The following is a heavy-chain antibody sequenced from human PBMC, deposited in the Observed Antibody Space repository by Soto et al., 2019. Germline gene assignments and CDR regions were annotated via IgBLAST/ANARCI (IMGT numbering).Heavy chain of an antibody. CDR2: ISGSGGST. J-gene: IGHJ4*02. Sequence: PGGSLRLSCAASGFTFSSYAMSWVRQAPGKGLEWVSAISGSGGSTYYADSVKGRFTISRDNSKNTLYLQMNSLRAEDTAVYYCAKDLYKQELHEGTFDYWGQGTLVTVSS. CDR1: GFTFSSYA. V-gene: IGHV3-23*01. CDR3: AKDLYKQELHEGTFDY. D-gene: IGHD1-26*01.